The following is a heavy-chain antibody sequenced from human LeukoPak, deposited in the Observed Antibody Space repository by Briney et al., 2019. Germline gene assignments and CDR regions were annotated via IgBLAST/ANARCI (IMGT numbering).Heavy chain of an antibody. J-gene: IGHJ4*02. V-gene: IGHV3-7*01. CDR3: ARDSHAYYFDY. CDR2: IKQDGSEK. Sequence: GGSLRLSCAVSGFTFSNYWMSWVRQAPGKGLEWVANIKQDGSEKYCVDSVKGRFTISRDNSKNTLYLQMNSLRAEDTAVYYCARDSHAYYFDYWGQGTLVTVSS. CDR1: GFTFSNYW.